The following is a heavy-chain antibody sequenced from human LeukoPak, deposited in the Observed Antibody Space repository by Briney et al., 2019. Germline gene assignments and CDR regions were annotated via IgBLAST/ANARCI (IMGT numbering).Heavy chain of an antibody. CDR3: AREIGVTTLDY. D-gene: IGHD4-11*01. CDR1: GGTFSSYA. Sequence: RASVTVSCKASGGTFSSYAISWVRQAPGQGLEWMGRIIPILGIANYAQKFQGRVTITVDKSTSTAYMELSSLRAEDTAVYYCAREIGVTTLDYWGQGTLVTVSS. V-gene: IGHV1-69*04. J-gene: IGHJ4*02. CDR2: IIPILGIA.